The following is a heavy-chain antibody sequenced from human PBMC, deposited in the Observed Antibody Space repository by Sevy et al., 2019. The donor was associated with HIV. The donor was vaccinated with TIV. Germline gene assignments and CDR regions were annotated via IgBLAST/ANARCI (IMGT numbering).Heavy chain of an antibody. CDR2: ISTYNSIT. Sequence: ASVKVSCKASGYIFTTYGITWVRQAPGQGLEWMGWISTYNSITNYTQKFQGRVTMTTDTSTSTAYMELRSLRSDDTAVYYCARSTQVAGRSNWFDPWGQGTLVTVSS. CDR3: ARSTQVAGRSNWFDP. V-gene: IGHV1-18*01. CDR1: GYIFTTYG. D-gene: IGHD6-19*01. J-gene: IGHJ5*02.